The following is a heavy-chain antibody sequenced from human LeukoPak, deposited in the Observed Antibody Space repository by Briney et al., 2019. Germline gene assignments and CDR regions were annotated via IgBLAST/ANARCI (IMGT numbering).Heavy chain of an antibody. CDR2: IYHSGST. J-gene: IGHJ4*02. V-gene: IGHV4-59*12. D-gene: IGHD6-13*01. CDR1: GGYISSYY. CDR3: ARDAPTGSSTWYGGDFDY. Sequence: SATLPLTCTVSGGYISSYYWSWIRHPPATALHSIGYIYHSGSTYYNPSLKSRVTISIDTSKNQFSLRLSSVTAADTAVYYCARDAPTGSSTWYGGDFDYWGQGTLVTVSS.